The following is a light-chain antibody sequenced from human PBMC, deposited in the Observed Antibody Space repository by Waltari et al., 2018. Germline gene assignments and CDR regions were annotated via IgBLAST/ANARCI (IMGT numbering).Light chain of an antibody. J-gene: IGKJ2*01. V-gene: IGKV3-11*01. CDR1: QNVGYS. CDR3: QQRSNWHT. CDR2: DAS. Sequence: ENVLTQSPATLSLSPGEAATLSCRASQNVGYSLAWSQHKPGQAPRPLIYDASNRASGIPARFSGSGSGTDFTLTISSLEPDDFAVYYCQQRSNWHTFGQGTRLEIK.